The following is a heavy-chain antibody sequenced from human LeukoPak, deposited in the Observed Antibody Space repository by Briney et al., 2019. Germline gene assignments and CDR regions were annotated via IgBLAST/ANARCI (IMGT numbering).Heavy chain of an antibody. CDR3: ARDLKSNEAFDI. CDR1: GYTFTSYY. V-gene: IGHV1-46*01. D-gene: IGHD4-11*01. CDR2: INPSGGST. J-gene: IGHJ3*02. Sequence: ASVKVSRRASGYTFTSYYMHWVRQAPGQGLEWMGIINPSGGSTSYAQKFQGRVTITRDTSTSTVYMELSSLRSEDTAVYYCARDLKSNEAFDIWGQGTMVTVSS.